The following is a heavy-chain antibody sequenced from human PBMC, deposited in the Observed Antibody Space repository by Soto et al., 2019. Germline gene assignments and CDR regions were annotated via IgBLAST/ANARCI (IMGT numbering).Heavy chain of an antibody. CDR1: GFTFSSYA. J-gene: IGHJ6*02. V-gene: IGHV3-23*01. CDR3: AKDTTVSYYYYYGMDV. CDR2: ISGSGGST. Sequence: VSLRLSCAASGFTFSSYAMSWVRQAPGKGLEWVSAISGSGGSTYYADSVKGRFTISRDNSKNTLYLQMNSLRAEDTAVYYCAKDTTVSYYYYYGMDVWGQGTTVTVSS. D-gene: IGHD4-17*01.